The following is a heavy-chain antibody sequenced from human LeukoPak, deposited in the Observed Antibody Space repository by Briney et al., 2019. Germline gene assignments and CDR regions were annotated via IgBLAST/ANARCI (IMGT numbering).Heavy chain of an antibody. D-gene: IGHD2-21*02. CDR1: GFTVSSNY. J-gene: IGHJ3*02. CDR3: ARAGDVYCGGDCSSNGALDI. CDR2: IYSHGST. Sequence: GGSLRLSCAASGFTVSSNYMGWVRQAPGKGLEWVSVIYSHGSTYYADSVKGRFIISRDNSKSTLYLQMNSLRAEDTAVYYCARAGDVYCGGDCSSNGALDIWGQGTMVTVSS. V-gene: IGHV3-66*01.